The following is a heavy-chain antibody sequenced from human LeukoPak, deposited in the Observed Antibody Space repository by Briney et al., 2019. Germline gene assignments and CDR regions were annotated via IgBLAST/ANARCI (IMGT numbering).Heavy chain of an antibody. CDR2: IWYDGSNK. J-gene: IGHJ4*02. CDR3: ARVAVAGTLDY. CDR1: GFTFSSYG. V-gene: IGHV3-33*01. Sequence: GGSLRLSCAASGFTFSSYGVHWVRQAPGKGLEWVAVIWYDGSNKYYADSAKGRFTISRDNSKNTLYLQMNSLRAEDTAVYYCARVAVAGTLDYWGQGTLVTVSS. D-gene: IGHD6-19*01.